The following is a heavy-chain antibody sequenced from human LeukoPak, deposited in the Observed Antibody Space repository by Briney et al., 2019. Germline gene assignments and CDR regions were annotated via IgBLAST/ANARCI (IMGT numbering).Heavy chain of an antibody. CDR1: GGSISSYY. J-gene: IGHJ3*02. Sequence: SETLSLTCTASGGSISSYYWSWIRQPAGKGLEWIGRIYTSGSTNYNPSLKSRVTMSVDTSKNQFSLKLSSVTAADTAVYYCAREGVATYYYDSSGLFDIWGQGTMVTVSS. CDR3: AREGVATYYYDSSGLFDI. CDR2: IYTSGST. D-gene: IGHD3-22*01. V-gene: IGHV4-4*07.